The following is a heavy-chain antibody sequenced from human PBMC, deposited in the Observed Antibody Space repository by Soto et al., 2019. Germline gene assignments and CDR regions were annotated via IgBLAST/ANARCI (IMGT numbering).Heavy chain of an antibody. D-gene: IGHD3-10*01. CDR1: GFTFSDFG. J-gene: IGHJ6*02. CDR3: AKAPFRRPYYFYGMDV. CDR2: ISEDAETD. V-gene: IGHV3-30*18. Sequence: QVRLVQSGGGVVQPGGSLRLSCVASGFTFSDFGMHWVRQGPGKGLEWLAVISEDAETDFHADSVKGRFTVSRDNVKETLYLQMNSLTTDDSAVYFCAKAPFRRPYYFYGMDVWGQGTTVIVSS.